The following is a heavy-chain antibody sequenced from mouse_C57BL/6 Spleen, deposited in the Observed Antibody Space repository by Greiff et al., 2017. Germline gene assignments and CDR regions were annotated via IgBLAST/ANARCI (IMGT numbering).Heavy chain of an antibody. V-gene: IGHV5-16*01. CDR2: INYDGSST. CDR3: ARGDRAGDAAWFAY. J-gene: IGHJ3*01. Sequence: EVMLVESEGGLVQPGSSMKLSCTASGFTFSGYYMAWVRQVPEKGLEWVANINYDGSSTYYLDSLKSRFILSRDNAKNILYLQMSSLKSEDTATXDCARGDRAGDAAWFAYGGQGTLVTVSA. CDR1: GFTFSGYY. D-gene: IGHD3-2*02.